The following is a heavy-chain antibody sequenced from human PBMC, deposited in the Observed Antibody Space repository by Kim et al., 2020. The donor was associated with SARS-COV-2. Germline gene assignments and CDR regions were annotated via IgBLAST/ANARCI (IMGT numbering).Heavy chain of an antibody. J-gene: IGHJ4*02. V-gene: IGHV1-2*02. D-gene: IGHD3-3*01. CDR2: INPHSGET. CDR1: GYIFTNLY. Sequence: ASVKVSCKASGYIFTNLYLHWVRQAPGQGLEWLGWINPHSGETKYAQKFQGRVTMTRVASISTAYMDLRSLESDDAAVCYCATDLGVATIPDYWGQGTLVTVSS. CDR3: ATDLGVATIPDY.